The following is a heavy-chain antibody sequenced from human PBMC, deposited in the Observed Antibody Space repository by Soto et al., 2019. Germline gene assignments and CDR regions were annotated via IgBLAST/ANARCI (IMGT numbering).Heavy chain of an antibody. V-gene: IGHV3-23*01. CDR1: GFTFSSYA. J-gene: IGHJ4*02. CDR2: ISGSGGST. CDR3: AKDHGKAEAVAGTDFDY. D-gene: IGHD6-19*01. Sequence: EVQLLKSGGGLVQPGGSLRLSCAASGFTFSSYAMSWVRQAPGKGLEWVSAISGSGGSTYYADSVKGRFTISRDNSKNTLYLQMNSLRAEDTAVYYCAKDHGKAEAVAGTDFDYWGQGTLVTVSS.